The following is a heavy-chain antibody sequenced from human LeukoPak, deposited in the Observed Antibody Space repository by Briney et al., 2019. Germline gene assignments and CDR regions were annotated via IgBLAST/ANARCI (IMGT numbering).Heavy chain of an antibody. CDR1: GFAFDEHD. Sequence: GGSLRLSCTAFGFAFDEHDMIWARQVPRKGLECVSGMNWGGGTTGYADPLRGRFTITRDNAKTSLYLQMDSLRAEDTALYYCARAHFSSPFYFDCWGQGTLVTV. V-gene: IGHV3-20*04. D-gene: IGHD3-3*02. CDR2: MNWGGGTT. CDR3: ARAHFSSPFYFDC. J-gene: IGHJ4*02.